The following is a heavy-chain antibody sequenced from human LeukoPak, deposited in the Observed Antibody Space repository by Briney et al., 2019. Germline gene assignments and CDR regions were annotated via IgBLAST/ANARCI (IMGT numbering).Heavy chain of an antibody. J-gene: IGHJ3*02. CDR2: IYSGDSDT. V-gene: IGHV5-51*01. CDR3: ARLPDSSGYYSDAFDI. CDR1: GYSFTNYW. Sequence: GESLKISCKGSGYSFTNYWIGWVRQMPGKGLEWMGIIYSGDSDTRYSPPFQGQVTISADKSISTAYLQWSSLKASDTAMYYCARLPDSSGYYSDAFDIWGQGTMVTVSS. D-gene: IGHD3-22*01.